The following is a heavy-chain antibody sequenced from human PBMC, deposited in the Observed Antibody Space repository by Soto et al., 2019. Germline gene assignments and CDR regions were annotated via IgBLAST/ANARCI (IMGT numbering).Heavy chain of an antibody. D-gene: IGHD6-13*01. Sequence: SETLSLTFTVSGGSISPYYWSWIRQPPGKGLEWIGYVYYSGNTNYNPSLESRVTISVDTSRNRFSLNLTSATAADTAVYYCARKGAAASYAHYYMDVWGRGTAVTVSS. J-gene: IGHJ6*03. CDR2: VYYSGNT. CDR1: GGSISPYY. V-gene: IGHV4-59*01. CDR3: ARKGAAASYAHYYMDV.